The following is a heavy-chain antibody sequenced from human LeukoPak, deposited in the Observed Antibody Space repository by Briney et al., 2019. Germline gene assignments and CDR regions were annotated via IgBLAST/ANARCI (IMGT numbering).Heavy chain of an antibody. J-gene: IGHJ4*02. CDR2: IYSGGST. Sequence: GGSLRLSCAASGFTVSSNYMSWVRQAPGKGLEWVSVIYSGGSTYYADSVKGRFTISRDNSKNTLYLQMNSLRAEDTAVYYCARDAARDFYDSSGSGHWGQGTLVTVSS. D-gene: IGHD3-22*01. V-gene: IGHV3-53*01. CDR1: GFTVSSNY. CDR3: ARDAARDFYDSSGSGH.